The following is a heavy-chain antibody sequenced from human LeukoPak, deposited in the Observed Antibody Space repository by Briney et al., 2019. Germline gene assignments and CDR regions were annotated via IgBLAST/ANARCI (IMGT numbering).Heavy chain of an antibody. V-gene: IGHV1-69*04. CDR3: ARDDFGVVQNDFPFDY. Sequence: SVKVSCKASGGTFSSYTISWVRQAPGQGLEWMGRIIPILGIANYAQKFQGRVTITADKSTSTAYVELSSLRSEDTAVYYCARDDFGVVQNDFPFDYWGQGTLVTVSS. CDR1: GGTFSSYT. J-gene: IGHJ4*02. CDR2: IIPILGIA. D-gene: IGHD3-3*01.